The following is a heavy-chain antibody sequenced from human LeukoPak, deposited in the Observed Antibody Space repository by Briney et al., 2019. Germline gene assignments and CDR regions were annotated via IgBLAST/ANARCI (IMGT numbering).Heavy chain of an antibody. CDR1: GYTFNRYF. V-gene: IGHV1-46*02. D-gene: IGHD5-18*01. J-gene: IGHJ4*02. CDR3: ARASGYSYGYVPGLDY. Sequence: SVTVSCLASGYTFNRYFMHWVRPAPGQGLEWMGLINPSGCSTRYAQKFQGRVTMTRETSTSTVYMELSSLRCGDTAVYYCARASGYSYGYVPGLDYWGQGTLVTVSS. CDR2: INPSGCST.